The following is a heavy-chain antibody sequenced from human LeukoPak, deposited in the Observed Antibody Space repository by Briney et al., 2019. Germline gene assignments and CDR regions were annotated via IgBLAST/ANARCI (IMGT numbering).Heavy chain of an antibody. Sequence: SQTLSLTCTVSGASISSGGYYWTWIRQHPGKGLEWIGYIYYSGSTYNPSLKSRVTISVDTSKNQFSPKLSSVTAADTAVYYCATRSSWYGPFWYWGQGTLVTVSS. CDR2: IYYSGST. CDR1: GASISSGGYY. D-gene: IGHD6-13*01. CDR3: ATRSSWYGPFWY. V-gene: IGHV4-31*03. J-gene: IGHJ4*02.